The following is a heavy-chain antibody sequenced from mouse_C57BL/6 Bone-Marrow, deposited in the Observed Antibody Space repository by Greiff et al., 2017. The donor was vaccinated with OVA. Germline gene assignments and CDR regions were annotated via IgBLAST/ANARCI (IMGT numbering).Heavy chain of an antibody. V-gene: IGHV5-4*03. CDR1: GFTFSSYA. D-gene: IGHD1-1*01. J-gene: IGHJ1*03. Sequence: EVKLMESGGGLVKPGGSLKLSCAASGFTFSSYAMSWVRQTPEKRLEWVATISDGCSYTYYPDNVKGRFTISRDNAKNNLYLQMSHLKSEDTAMYYCARDPSTVVRDHWYFDVWGTGTTVTVSS. CDR2: ISDGCSYT. CDR3: ARDPSTVVRDHWYFDV.